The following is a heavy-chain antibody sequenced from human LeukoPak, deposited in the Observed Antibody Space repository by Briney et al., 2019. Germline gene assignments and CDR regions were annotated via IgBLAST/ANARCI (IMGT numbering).Heavy chain of an antibody. CDR3: ARGPAGSFDY. D-gene: IGHD6-19*01. Sequence: HGESLKISCKGSGYSFTNYWIGWVRQMPGKGLEWMGIIYPRDSDTRYSPSFQGQVTISTDKSVSTAYPQWSSLKASDTAMYYCARGPAGSFDYWGQGTLVTVSS. CDR2: IYPRDSDT. J-gene: IGHJ4*02. CDR1: GYSFTNYW. V-gene: IGHV5-51*01.